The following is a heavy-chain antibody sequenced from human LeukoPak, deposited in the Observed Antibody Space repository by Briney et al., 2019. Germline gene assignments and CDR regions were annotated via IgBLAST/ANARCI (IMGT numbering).Heavy chain of an antibody. V-gene: IGHV3-15*01. CDR1: GFTFSNAW. CDR3: TTNLIVVVTNDALDI. CDR2: IKSKTDGGTT. Sequence: GGSLRLSCAASGFTFSNAWMSWVRQAPGKGLEWVGRIKSKTDGGTTDYAAPVKGRFTISRDDSKNTLYLQMNSLKTEDTAVYYCTTNLIVVVTNDALDIWGQGTMVTVSS. J-gene: IGHJ3*02. D-gene: IGHD3-22*01.